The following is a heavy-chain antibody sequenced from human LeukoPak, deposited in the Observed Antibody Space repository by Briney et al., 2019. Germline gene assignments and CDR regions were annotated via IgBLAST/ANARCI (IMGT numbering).Heavy chain of an antibody. J-gene: IGHJ4*02. CDR1: GFTFDDYA. CDR3: ARNEYGDQGAFDY. D-gene: IGHD4-17*01. CDR2: ISWNSGSI. V-gene: IGHV3-9*01. Sequence: GGSLRLSCAASGFTFDDYAMHWVRQAPGKGLEWVSGISWNSGSIDYADSVKGRFTMSRDNAKNSLYLQMNSLRAEDTAVYYCARNEYGDQGAFDYWGQGTLVTVSS.